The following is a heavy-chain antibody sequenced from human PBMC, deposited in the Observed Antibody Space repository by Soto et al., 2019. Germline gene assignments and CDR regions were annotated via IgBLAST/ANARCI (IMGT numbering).Heavy chain of an antibody. J-gene: IGHJ4*02. CDR2: INPSGGST. CDR3: AGEIVVVVAANFSPADY. CDR1: GYTFTSYY. Sequence: QVQLVQSGAEVKKPGASVKVSCKASGYTFTSYYMHWVRQAPGQGLEWMGIINPSGGSTSYAQKFQGRVTMTRDTSTSTVYMELSSVSSEGTAVYFCAGEIVVVVAANFSPADYWGQGTLVTVSS. V-gene: IGHV1-46*01. D-gene: IGHD2-15*01.